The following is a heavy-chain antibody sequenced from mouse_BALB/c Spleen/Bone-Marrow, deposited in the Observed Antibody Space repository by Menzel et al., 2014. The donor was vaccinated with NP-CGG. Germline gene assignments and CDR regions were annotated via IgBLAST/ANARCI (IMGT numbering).Heavy chain of an antibody. CDR1: GFDFSRYW. D-gene: IGHD1-1*01. CDR2: INPDSSTI. J-gene: IGHJ3*01. Sequence: EVQLQESGGGLVQPGGSLKLSCAVSGFDFSRYWMSWVRQAPGKGLEWIGEINPDSSTINYTPSLKDKFIISRDNAKNTLYLQMSEVRSEDTALYYCARPYYPFAYWGQGTLVTVSA. V-gene: IGHV4-1*02. CDR3: ARPYYPFAY.